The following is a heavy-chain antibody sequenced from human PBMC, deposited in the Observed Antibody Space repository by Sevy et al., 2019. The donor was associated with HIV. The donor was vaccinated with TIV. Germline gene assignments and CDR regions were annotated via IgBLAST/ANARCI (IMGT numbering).Heavy chain of an antibody. J-gene: IGHJ4*02. V-gene: IGHV4-59*08. D-gene: IGHD1-26*01. CDR2: IYYNGHI. CDR3: AGENAWGRGYS. Sequence: SETLSLTCTVSGGYITSLYWNWIRQPPGKGLEWIVNIYYNGHINYNPSLKSRVTLSLDTSKNQFSLRLSSVTAADTAMYYCAGENAWGRGYSWGQGTLVTVSS. CDR1: GGYITSLY.